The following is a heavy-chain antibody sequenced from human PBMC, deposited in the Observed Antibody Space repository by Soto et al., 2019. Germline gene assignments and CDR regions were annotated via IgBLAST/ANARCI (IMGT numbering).Heavy chain of an antibody. CDR2: ISAVGGST. CDR3: AKDKANWNYEVRPGGFDY. V-gene: IGHV3-23*01. CDR1: GFTFSSYA. D-gene: IGHD1-7*01. Sequence: EVQLLESGGGLVQPGGSLRLSCAASGFTFSSYAMSWVRQAPGKGLEWVSGISAVGGSTYDADSVKGRFTISRDSPKNTLYLKLNSLRAEDTAVYYCAKDKANWNYEVRPGGFDYWGQGTLVTVSS. J-gene: IGHJ4*02.